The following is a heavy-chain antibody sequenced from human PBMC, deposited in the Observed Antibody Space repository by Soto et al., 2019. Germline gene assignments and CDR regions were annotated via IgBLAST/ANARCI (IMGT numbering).Heavy chain of an antibody. Sequence: QVQLVQSGAEVKKPGSSVKVSCKASGGTFSSYAISWVRQAPGQGLEWMGGIIPIFGTANYAQKFQGRVTITADESTSTAYMELSRLRSEDTAVYYCARHPERGYDGSGSLLGTGGAYNWFDPWGQGTLVTVSS. CDR2: IIPIFGTA. CDR1: GGTFSSYA. D-gene: IGHD3-10*01. V-gene: IGHV1-69*01. J-gene: IGHJ5*02. CDR3: ARHPERGYDGSGSLLGTGGAYNWFDP.